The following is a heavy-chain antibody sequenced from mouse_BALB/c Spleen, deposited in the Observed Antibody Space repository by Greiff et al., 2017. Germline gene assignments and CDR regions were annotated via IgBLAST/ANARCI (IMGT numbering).Heavy chain of an antibody. CDR2: SRNKANDYTT. CDR3: ARAYYGNYEAWFAY. CDR1: GFTFSDFY. D-gene: IGHD2-10*01. V-gene: IGHV7-1*02. Sequence: EVKLMESGGGLVQPGGSLRLSCATSGFTFSDFYMEWVRQPPGKRLEWIAASRNKANDYTTEYSASVKGRFIVSRDTSQSILYLQMNALRAEDTAIYYCARAYYGNYEAWFAYWGQGTLVTVSA. J-gene: IGHJ3*01.